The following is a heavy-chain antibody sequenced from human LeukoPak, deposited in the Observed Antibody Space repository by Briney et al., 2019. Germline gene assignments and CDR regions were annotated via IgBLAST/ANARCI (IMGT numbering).Heavy chain of an antibody. CDR3: ARARNYYDNSGYYYEGDAFDI. D-gene: IGHD3-22*01. CDR2: IYYSGRT. Sequence: SETLSLTCSVSGGSISSYYWSWIRQPPGKGLEWIGYIYYSGRTSYNPSLKSRVTISVDTSKNQFSLKLRSVTAADTAVYYCARARNYYDNSGYYYEGDAFDIWGQGTMVTVSS. J-gene: IGHJ3*02. CDR1: GGSISSYY. V-gene: IGHV4-59*01.